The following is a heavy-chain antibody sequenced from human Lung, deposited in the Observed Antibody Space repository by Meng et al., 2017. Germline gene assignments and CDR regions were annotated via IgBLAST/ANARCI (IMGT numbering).Heavy chain of an antibody. J-gene: IGHJ4*02. CDR2: LSGGGFTT. CDR1: GFSFRSDA. V-gene: IGHV3-23*04. D-gene: IGHD3-10*01. Sequence: EVQLVGVGGGLVQPGGSLGVCCAACGFSFRSDAMGWVRQAPGKGLEWVSALSGGGFTTYYADSVKGRFAISRHNSKNTLYLQMNSLRAEDTALYYCAKYSYGLGDYLDYWGQGALVTVSS. CDR3: AKYSYGLGDYLDY.